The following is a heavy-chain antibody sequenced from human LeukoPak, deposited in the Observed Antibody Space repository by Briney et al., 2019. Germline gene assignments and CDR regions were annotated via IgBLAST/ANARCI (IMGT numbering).Heavy chain of an antibody. CDR3: ARVGDFGFDY. V-gene: IGHV4-34*01. CDR2: INHSGST. Sequence: PSETLSLTCAVYGGSFSGYYWSWIRQPPGKGLEWIEEINHSGSTNYNPSLKSRVTISVDTSKNQFSLKLSSVTAADTAVYYCARVGDFGFDYWGQGTLVTVSS. J-gene: IGHJ4*02. CDR1: GGSFSGYY. D-gene: IGHD3-16*01.